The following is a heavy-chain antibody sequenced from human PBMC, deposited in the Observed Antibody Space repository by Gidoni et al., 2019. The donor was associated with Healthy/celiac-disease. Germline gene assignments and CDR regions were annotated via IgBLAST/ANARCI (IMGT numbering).Heavy chain of an antibody. Sequence: QVQLQESGPGLVKPSGTLSLTCAVSGGSISSSHWWSWVRQPPGKGLEWIGEIYHSGSTNYNPSLKSRVTISVDKSKNQFSLKLSSVTAADTAVYYCARDIVVVPAARTSSTYNWFDPWGQGTLVTVSS. CDR3: ARDIVVVPAARTSSTYNWFDP. D-gene: IGHD2-2*01. CDR1: GGSISSSHW. V-gene: IGHV4-4*02. J-gene: IGHJ5*02. CDR2: IYHSGST.